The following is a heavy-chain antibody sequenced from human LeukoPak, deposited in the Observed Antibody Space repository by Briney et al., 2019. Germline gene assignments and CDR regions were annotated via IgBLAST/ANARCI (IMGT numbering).Heavy chain of an antibody. V-gene: IGHV3-7*01. CDR1: GFTFSSSW. CDR3: ARDRGWQQFDY. J-gene: IGHJ4*01. CDR2: IKADGSGK. D-gene: IGHD3-10*01. Sequence: GGSLRLSCVASGFTFSSSWMTWVRQAPGMGLERVANIKADGSGKYYVDSVRGRLSISRDNAKNSLYLELNSLRAEDTGVYFCARDRGWQQFDYWGQGTLVTVSS.